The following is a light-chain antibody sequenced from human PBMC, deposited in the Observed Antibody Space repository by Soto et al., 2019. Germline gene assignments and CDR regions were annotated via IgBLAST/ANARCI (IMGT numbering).Light chain of an antibody. Sequence: EIVLTQSPGSLSLSPGQRATLSCRASQSVDTTFFAWYQKKPGQAPRLLIYGASKRATGIPDRVSGSGSGTAFTLIISRLEPEDFAVYYCQQYMSSVTFGQGTKVEIK. CDR1: QSVDTTF. J-gene: IGKJ1*01. CDR3: QQYMSSVT. CDR2: GAS. V-gene: IGKV3-20*01.